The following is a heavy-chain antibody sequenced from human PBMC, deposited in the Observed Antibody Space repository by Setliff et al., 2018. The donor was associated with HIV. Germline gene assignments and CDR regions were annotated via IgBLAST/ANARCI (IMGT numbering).Heavy chain of an antibody. CDR3: ARDRSGTSYAGDDAFDI. CDR2: ISAGGYT. J-gene: IGHJ3*02. Sequence: SETLSLTCTVSGASINSGTYYWSWIRQLPGEGLEWIGRISAGGYTYYNPSLQSRVTMSVDMSKNQFSLKLSSVTAADTAIYYCARDRSGTSYAGDDAFDIWGQGTMVTVS. V-gene: IGHV4-61*02. D-gene: IGHD3-3*01. CDR1: GASINSGTYY.